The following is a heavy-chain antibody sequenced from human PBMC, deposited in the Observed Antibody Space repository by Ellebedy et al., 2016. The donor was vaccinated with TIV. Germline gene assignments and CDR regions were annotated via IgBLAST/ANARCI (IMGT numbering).Heavy chain of an antibody. CDR3: AREVNCGGDCLPGHDAFDI. Sequence: SETLSLTCTVSGGSISSSSYYWGWIRQPPGKGLEWIGSIYYSGSTNYNPSLKSRVTISVDTSKNQFSLKLSSVTAADTAVYYCAREVNCGGDCLPGHDAFDIWGQGTMVTVSS. CDR1: GGSISSSSYY. CDR2: IYYSGST. D-gene: IGHD2-21*02. V-gene: IGHV4-39*07. J-gene: IGHJ3*02.